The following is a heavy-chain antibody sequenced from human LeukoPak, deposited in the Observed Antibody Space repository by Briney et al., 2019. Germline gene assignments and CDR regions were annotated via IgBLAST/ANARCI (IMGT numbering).Heavy chain of an antibody. CDR3: ARDRVGSGWPRPYYFEV. J-gene: IGHJ4*02. D-gene: IGHD6-19*01. CDR2: INPNTGAT. Sequence: ASVKVSCKASGYTLTGYYLHWVRRAPGQGLEWMGWINPNTGATHSAQKFQGRITMTRDSSISTAYMDLSRLRSDDTAVYYCARDRVGSGWPRPYYFEVWGQGTLVTVSS. V-gene: IGHV1-2*02. CDR1: GYTLTGYY.